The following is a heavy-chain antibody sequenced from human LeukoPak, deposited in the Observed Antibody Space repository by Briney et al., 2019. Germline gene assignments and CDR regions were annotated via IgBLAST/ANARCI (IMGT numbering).Heavy chain of an antibody. V-gene: IGHV4-34*01. CDR1: GGSFSGYY. CDR3: ARGRIWAGYFDY. Sequence: SGTLSLTCAVYGGSFSGYYWSWIRQPPGKGLEWIGEINHSGSTNYNPSLKSRVTISVDTSKNQFSLKLSSVTAADTAVYYCARGRIWAGYFDYWGQGTLVTVSS. CDR2: INHSGST. D-gene: IGHD2-15*01. J-gene: IGHJ4*02.